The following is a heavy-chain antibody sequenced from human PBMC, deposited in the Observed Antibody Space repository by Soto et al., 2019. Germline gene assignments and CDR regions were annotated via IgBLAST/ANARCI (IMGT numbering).Heavy chain of an antibody. D-gene: IGHD6-19*01. Sequence: ASVKVSCKASGGTFSSYAISWVRQAPGQGLEWMGGIIPIFGTANYAQKFQGRVTITADESTSTAYMELSSLRSEDTAVYYCARPNYPIAVAGPFDYWGQGTLVTV. V-gene: IGHV1-69*13. CDR1: GGTFSSYA. CDR2: IIPIFGTA. J-gene: IGHJ4*02. CDR3: ARPNYPIAVAGPFDY.